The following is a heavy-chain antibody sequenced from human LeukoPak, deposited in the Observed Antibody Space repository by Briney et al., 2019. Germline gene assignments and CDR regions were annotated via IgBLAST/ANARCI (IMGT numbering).Heavy chain of an antibody. CDR2: ISSSSSYI. CDR1: GFTFSSYS. J-gene: IGHJ6*02. CDR3: ARENIATWGAYYYGMDV. D-gene: IGHD7-27*01. Sequence: GGSLRLSCAASGFTFSSYSMNWVRQAPGKGLEWASSISSSSSYIYYADSVKGRFTISRDNAKNSLYLQMNSLRAEDTAVYYCARENIATWGAYYYGMDVWGQGTTVTVSS. V-gene: IGHV3-21*01.